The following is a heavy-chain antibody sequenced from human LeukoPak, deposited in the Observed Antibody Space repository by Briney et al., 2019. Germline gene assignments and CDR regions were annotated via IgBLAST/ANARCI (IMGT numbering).Heavy chain of an antibody. V-gene: IGHV3-74*01. CDR1: GNYW. CDR3: VSFYETY. D-gene: IGHD2/OR15-2a*01. Sequence: PGGSLRLSCAASGNYWMHWVRQAPGKGLVWVSHINSDGSWTSYADSMKGRFTISKDNAKNTVYLQMSSLRAEDTAVYYCVSFYETYWGRGTLVTVSS. J-gene: IGHJ4*02. CDR2: INSDGSWT.